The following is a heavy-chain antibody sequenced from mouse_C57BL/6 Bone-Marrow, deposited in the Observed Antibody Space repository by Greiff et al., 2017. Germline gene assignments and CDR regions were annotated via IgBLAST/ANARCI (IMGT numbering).Heavy chain of an antibody. CDR3: AREDGNYCYFDY. J-gene: IGHJ2*01. CDR2: IYPRSGNT. CDR1: GYTFTSYG. V-gene: IGHV1-81*01. D-gene: IGHD2-1*01. Sequence: VQLQQSGAELARPGASVKLSCKASGYTFTSYGISWVKQRTGQGLEWIGEIYPRSGNTYYNEKFKGKATLTADKSSSTAYMELRSLTSEDSAVYFCAREDGNYCYFDYRGQGTTLTVAS.